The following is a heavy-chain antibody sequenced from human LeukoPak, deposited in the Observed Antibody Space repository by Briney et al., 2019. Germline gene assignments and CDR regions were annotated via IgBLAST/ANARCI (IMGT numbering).Heavy chain of an antibody. CDR1: GGSISSYY. D-gene: IGHD4-17*01. CDR2: IYYSGST. CDR3: ARSAYGDYVGGFDY. Sequence: SETLSLTCTVSGGSISSYYWSWIRQPPGKGLEWIGYIYYSGSTTYNPSLKSRVTISVDTSKNQFSLKLSSVTAADTAVYYCARSAYGDYVGGFDYWGQGTLVTVSS. J-gene: IGHJ4*02. V-gene: IGHV4-59*01.